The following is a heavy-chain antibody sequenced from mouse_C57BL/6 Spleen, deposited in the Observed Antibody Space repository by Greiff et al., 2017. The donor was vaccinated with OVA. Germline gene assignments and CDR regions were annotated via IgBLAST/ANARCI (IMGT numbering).Heavy chain of an antibody. CDR3: ARNYGSSSYFDY. J-gene: IGHJ2*01. V-gene: IGHV1-69*01. CDR2: IDPSDSYT. D-gene: IGHD1-1*01. CDR1: GYTFTSYW. Sequence: QVQLQQSGAELVMPGASVKLSCKASGYTFTSYWMHWVKQRPGQGLEWIGEIDPSDSYTNYNQKFKGKSTLTVDQSSSTAYMQLSSLTSEDSAVYYCARNYGSSSYFDYWGQGTTLTVSS.